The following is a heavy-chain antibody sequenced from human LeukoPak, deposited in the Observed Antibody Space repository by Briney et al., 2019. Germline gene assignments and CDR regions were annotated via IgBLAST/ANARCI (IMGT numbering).Heavy chain of an antibody. D-gene: IGHD3-16*02. Sequence: PSETLSLTCAVYGGSFSGYYWSWIRQPPGKGLEWIGEINHSGSTNYNPSLKSRVTISVDTSKNQFSLKLSSVTAADTAVYYCARERPPDYDYVWGSYRADAFDIWGQGTMVTVSS. CDR3: ARERPPDYDYVWGSYRADAFDI. CDR1: GGSFSGYY. CDR2: INHSGST. J-gene: IGHJ3*02. V-gene: IGHV4-34*01.